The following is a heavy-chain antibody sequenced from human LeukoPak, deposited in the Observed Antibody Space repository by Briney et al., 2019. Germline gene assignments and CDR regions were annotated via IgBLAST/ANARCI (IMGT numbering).Heavy chain of an antibody. J-gene: IGHJ4*02. CDR2: IRYDGSNK. D-gene: IGHD1-1*01. V-gene: IGHV3-30*02. CDR1: GFTFSSYG. CDR3: ASQPTTRWGY. Sequence: GGSLRLSCAASGFTFSSYGMHWVRQAPGKGLEWVAFIRYDGSNKYYADSVKGRFTISRDNSKNTLYLQMNSLRAEDTAVYYCASQPTTRWGYWGQGTLVTVSS.